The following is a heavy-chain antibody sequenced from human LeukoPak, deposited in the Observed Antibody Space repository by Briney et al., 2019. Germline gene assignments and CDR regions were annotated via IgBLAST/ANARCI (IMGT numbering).Heavy chain of an antibody. CDR2: IYYSGST. Sequence: PSETLSLTCTVSGGSISSYYWSWIRQPPGKGLEWIGYIYYSGSTNYNPSLKSRVTISVDTSKNQFSLKLSSVTAADTAVYYCARGSSSWPYYYYYYMDVWGKGTTVTVSS. J-gene: IGHJ6*03. D-gene: IGHD6-13*01. CDR1: GGSISSYY. CDR3: ARGSSSWPYYYYYYMDV. V-gene: IGHV4-59*01.